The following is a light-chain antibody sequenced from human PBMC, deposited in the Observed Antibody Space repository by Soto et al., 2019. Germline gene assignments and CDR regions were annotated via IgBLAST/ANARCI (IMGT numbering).Light chain of an antibody. CDR1: QSVVYSSNNKNY. J-gene: IGKJ2*01. CDR2: WAT. Sequence: DIVMTQSPDSLAVSLGERATINCKSSQSVVYSSNNKNYLAWFQQKPGQPPKLLIYWATTREYGVPDRFSGSRSGTDFTLSISNLQAEDVAVYYCQQSYSVPYTFGQGTKLEI. V-gene: IGKV4-1*01. CDR3: QQSYSVPYT.